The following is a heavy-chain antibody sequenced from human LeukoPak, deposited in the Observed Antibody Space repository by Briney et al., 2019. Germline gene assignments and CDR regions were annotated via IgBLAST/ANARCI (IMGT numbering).Heavy chain of an antibody. CDR1: GGSISSSSYY. D-gene: IGHD6-19*01. J-gene: IGHJ6*03. V-gene: IGHV4-39*07. CDR3: ARAPKNQWLPYYYYMDV. Sequence: SETLSLTCTVSGGSISSSSYYWGWIRQPPGKGLEWIGSIYYSGSTYYNPSLKSRVTISVDTSKNQFSLKLSSVTAADTAVYYCARAPKNQWLPYYYYMDVWGKGTTVTVSS. CDR2: IYYSGST.